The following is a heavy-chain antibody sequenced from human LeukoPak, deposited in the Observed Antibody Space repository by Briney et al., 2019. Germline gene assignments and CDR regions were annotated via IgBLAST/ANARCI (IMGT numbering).Heavy chain of an antibody. D-gene: IGHD5-24*01. CDR3: ARRKRSGSVEMATINWFGP. V-gene: IGHV1-2*02. CDR1: GYTFTGYY. Sequence: ASVKVSCKASGYTFTGYYMHWVRQAPGQGLEWMGWINPNSGGTNYAQKFQGRVTMTRDTSISTAYMELSRLRSDDTAVYYCARRKRSGSVEMATINWFGPWGQGTLVTVSS. CDR2: INPNSGGT. J-gene: IGHJ5*02.